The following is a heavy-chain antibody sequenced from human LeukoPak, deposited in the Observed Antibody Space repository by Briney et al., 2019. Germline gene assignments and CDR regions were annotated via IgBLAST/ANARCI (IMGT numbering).Heavy chain of an antibody. D-gene: IGHD2-21*01. CDR2: INRDGSEE. Sequence: GGSLRLSCAASGFTFSSHWMSWVRQVPGKGLPWVANINRDGSEEYYMDSVKGRVTISRDNAKNSLYLQMNSLRADDTAVYYCVRVLIVGSRSIFEHWGQGTLVTVSS. CDR1: GFTFSSHW. V-gene: IGHV3-7*01. J-gene: IGHJ4*02. CDR3: VRVLIVGSRSIFEH.